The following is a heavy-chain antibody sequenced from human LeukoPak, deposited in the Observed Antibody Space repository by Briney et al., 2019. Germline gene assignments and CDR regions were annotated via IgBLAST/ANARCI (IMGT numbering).Heavy chain of an antibody. CDR3: AKVGRYSYGGEIDY. CDR2: ISGSGGST. Sequence: GGSLRLSCAASGFTFSSYAMSWVRQAPGKGLEWVSAISGSGGSTYYADSVKGRFTISRDNSKNTLYLQMNSLRAEDTAVYYCAKVGRYSYGGEIDYWGQGTLVTVSS. D-gene: IGHD5-18*01. V-gene: IGHV3-23*01. J-gene: IGHJ4*02. CDR1: GFTFSSYA.